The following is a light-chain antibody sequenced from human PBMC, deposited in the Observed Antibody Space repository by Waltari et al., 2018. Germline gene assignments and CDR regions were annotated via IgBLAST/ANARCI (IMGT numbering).Light chain of an antibody. J-gene: IGLJ3*02. CDR1: RPNTGSNY. Sequence: HSVLTQPPSASGPPGQRVPISCSGSRPNTGSNYVYWYQQPPGTAPKLLIYRKNQLPSGVPDRFSCSKSGTSASLAISGLRSEDEADYYCATWDDSLSGPVFGGGTKLTVL. CDR2: RKN. CDR3: ATWDDSLSGPV. V-gene: IGLV1-47*01.